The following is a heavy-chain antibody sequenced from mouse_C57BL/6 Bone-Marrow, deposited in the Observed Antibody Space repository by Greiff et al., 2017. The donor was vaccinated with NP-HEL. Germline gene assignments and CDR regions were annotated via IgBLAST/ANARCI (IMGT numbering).Heavy chain of an antibody. J-gene: IGHJ3*01. CDR3: ARHEYSNTWFAC. Sequence: EVQLQESGGGLVQPGESLKLSCESNEYAFPSHDMSWVRKTPEKRLELVAAINSYGGSTYYPDTMERRFIISRDNTEKTLYLQMSSLRSEDTALYYSARHEYSNTWFACWGKGTLVTVSA. CDR1: EYAFPSHD. D-gene: IGHD2-5*01. CDR2: INSYGGST. V-gene: IGHV5-2*01.